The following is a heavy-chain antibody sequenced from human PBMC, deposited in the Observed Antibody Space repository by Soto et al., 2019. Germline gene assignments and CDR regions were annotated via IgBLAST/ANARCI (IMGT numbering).Heavy chain of an antibody. CDR1: GFTFSSYA. J-gene: IGHJ6*02. D-gene: IGHD6-19*01. CDR3: ARDPTGPGSGRLMDV. Sequence: QVHLVESGGGVVQPGRSLRLSCAASGFTFSSYAMHWVRQAPGKGLEWVAVISYDGSNKYYADSVKGRFTISRDNSKNTLYLQMNSLRAEDTAVYYCARDPTGPGSGRLMDVWGQGTTVTVSS. V-gene: IGHV3-30-3*01. CDR2: ISYDGSNK.